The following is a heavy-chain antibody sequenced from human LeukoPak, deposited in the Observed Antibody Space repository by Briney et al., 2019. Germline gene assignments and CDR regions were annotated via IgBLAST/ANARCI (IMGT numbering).Heavy chain of an antibody. CDR3: ARAAATPLYNWFDP. J-gene: IGHJ5*02. CDR2: IIPIFGTA. V-gene: IGHV1-69*05. CDR1: GGTFSSYA. Sequence: ASVKVSCKASGGTFSSYAISWVRQAPGQGLEWMGGIIPIFGTANYAQKFQGRVTMTTDTSTSTAYMELRSLRSDDTAVYYCARAAATPLYNWFDPWGQGTLVTVSS. D-gene: IGHD5-12*01.